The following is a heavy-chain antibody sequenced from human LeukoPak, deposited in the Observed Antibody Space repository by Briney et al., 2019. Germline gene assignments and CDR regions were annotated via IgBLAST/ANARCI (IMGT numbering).Heavy chain of an antibody. CDR3: ARVQIGYSYGLFDY. D-gene: IGHD5-18*01. J-gene: IGHJ4*02. Sequence: SETLSLTCTVSGGSVSSYYWSWIRQPPGKGLEWIGYIYYSGSTNYNPSLKSRVTISVHTSKNQFSLKLSSVTAADTAVYYCARVQIGYSYGLFDYWGQGTLVTVSS. V-gene: IGHV4-59*02. CDR2: IYYSGST. CDR1: GGSVSSYY.